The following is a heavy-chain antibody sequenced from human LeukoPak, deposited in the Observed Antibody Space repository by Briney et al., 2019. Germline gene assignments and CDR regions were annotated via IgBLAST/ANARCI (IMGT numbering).Heavy chain of an antibody. Sequence: PSETLSLTCTVSGYSISSGYYWGWIRPPPGKGLEWIGRIYHSESTYYNPSLKSRVTISVDTSKNQFSLKLSSVTAADTAVYYCARGSHIAVAGTQWYFDLWGRGTLVTVSS. V-gene: IGHV4-38-2*02. CDR3: ARGSHIAVAGTQWYFDL. CDR2: IYHSEST. J-gene: IGHJ2*01. D-gene: IGHD6-19*01. CDR1: GYSISSGYY.